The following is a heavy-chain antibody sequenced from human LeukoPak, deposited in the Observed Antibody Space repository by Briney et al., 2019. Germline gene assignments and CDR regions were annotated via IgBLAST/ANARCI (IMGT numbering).Heavy chain of an antibody. V-gene: IGHV3-21*01. J-gene: IGHJ4*02. D-gene: IGHD6-19*01. CDR1: GFTFSSYG. CDR3: ARGRQWRGSFDY. Sequence: GGSLRLSCAASGFTFSSYGMPWVRQAPGKGLEWVSSISSSSSYIYYADSVKGRFTISRDNAKNSLYLQMNSLRAEDTAVYYCARGRQWRGSFDYWGQGTLVTVSS. CDR2: ISSSSSYI.